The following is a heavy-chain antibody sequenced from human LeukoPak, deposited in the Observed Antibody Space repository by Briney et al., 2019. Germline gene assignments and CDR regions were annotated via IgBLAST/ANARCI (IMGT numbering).Heavy chain of an antibody. CDR2: INADGSRI. V-gene: IGHV3-74*01. J-gene: IGHJ4*02. Sequence: GGSLRLSCTASGFTFTSYWMHWVRQDPGKGLVWVSRINADGSRITYADSVKGRFTISRDNAKNTLYLQMNSLRAEDTAAYYCTRDNGGTTLPPPFYYWGRGTLVTVSS. CDR1: GFTFTSYW. CDR3: TRDNGGTTLPPPFYY. D-gene: IGHD2/OR15-2a*01.